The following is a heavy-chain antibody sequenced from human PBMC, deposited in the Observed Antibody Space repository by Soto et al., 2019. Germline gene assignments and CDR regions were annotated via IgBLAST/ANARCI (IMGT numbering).Heavy chain of an antibody. D-gene: IGHD5-18*01. Sequence: GSLRLSCAASGFTFSSYAMSWVRQAPGKGLEWVSAISGSGGSTYYADSVKGRFTISRDNSKSTLYLQMNSLRAEDTAVYYCAKDRIQLWLNYYFDYWGQGTLVTVSS. CDR1: GFTFSSYA. CDR3: AKDRIQLWLNYYFDY. V-gene: IGHV3-23*01. CDR2: ISGSGGST. J-gene: IGHJ4*02.